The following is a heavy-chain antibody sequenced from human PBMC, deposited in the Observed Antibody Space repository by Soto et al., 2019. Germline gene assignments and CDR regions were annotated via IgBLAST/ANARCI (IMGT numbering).Heavy chain of an antibody. V-gene: IGHV4-39*01. CDR3: ARHPDVTWFGERYYFDY. J-gene: IGHJ4*02. D-gene: IGHD3-10*01. CDR1: GGSISSSSYY. CDR2: IHYSGST. Sequence: SETLSLTCTVSGGSISSSSYYWGWIRQPPGKGLEWIGSIHYSGSTYYNPSLKSRVTISVDTSKNQFSLKLSSVTAADTAVYYCARHPDVTWFGERYYFDYWGQGTLVTVSS.